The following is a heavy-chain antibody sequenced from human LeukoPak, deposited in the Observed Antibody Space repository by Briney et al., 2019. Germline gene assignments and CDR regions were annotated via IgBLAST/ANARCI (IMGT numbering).Heavy chain of an antibody. Sequence: GGSLRLSCEASGFTLSSHWMSWVRQAPGKGLEWVANIKQDGSEKYYVDSVKGRFTISRDNAQNSLYLQMNSLRAEDTAVYYCIRSMDVWGQGTTVTVSS. CDR3: IRSMDV. D-gene: IGHD3-3*02. CDR1: GFTLSSHW. J-gene: IGHJ6*02. V-gene: IGHV3-7*01. CDR2: IKQDGSEK.